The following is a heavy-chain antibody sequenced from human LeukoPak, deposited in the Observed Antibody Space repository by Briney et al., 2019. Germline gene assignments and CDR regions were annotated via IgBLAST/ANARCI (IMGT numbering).Heavy chain of an antibody. V-gene: IGHV4-30-2*01. CDR1: GGSISSGGYY. CDR2: IYHSGST. J-gene: IGHJ6*03. CDR3: ARDLRILEAVRHYYYYMDV. Sequence: SETLSLTCTVSGGSISSGGYYWSWIRQPPGKGLEWIGYIYHSGSTYYNPSLKSRVTISVDKSKNQFSLKLSSVTAADTAVYYCARDLRILEAVRHYYYYMDVWGKGTTVTVSS. D-gene: IGHD3-3*01.